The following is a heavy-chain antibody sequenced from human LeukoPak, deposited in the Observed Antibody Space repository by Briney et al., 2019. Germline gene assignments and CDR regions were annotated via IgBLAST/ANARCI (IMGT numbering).Heavy chain of an antibody. Sequence: SETLSLTCAVYGGSFSGYYWSWIRQPPGKGLEWIGEINHSGSTNYNPSLKSRVTISVDTSKNQFSLKLSSVTAADTAVYYCARSRGYSYGSCIDYWGQGTLVTVSS. V-gene: IGHV4-34*01. CDR2: INHSGST. CDR3: ARSRGYSYGSCIDY. D-gene: IGHD5-18*01. J-gene: IGHJ4*02. CDR1: GGSFSGYY.